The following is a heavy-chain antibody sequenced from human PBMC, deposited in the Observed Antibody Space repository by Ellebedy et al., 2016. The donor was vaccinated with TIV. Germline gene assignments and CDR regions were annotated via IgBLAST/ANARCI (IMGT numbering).Heavy chain of an antibody. CDR3: ARFIESLDAFDI. J-gene: IGHJ3*02. Sequence: SGPTLVKPTQTLTLTCTFSGFSLSTGGMCVSWIRQPPGKALEWLARIDWDDDKYYSASLKTRLTISKDTSKNQVVLTMTNMDPVDTATYYCARFIESLDAFDIWGQGTMVTVSS. D-gene: IGHD1-26*01. CDR1: GFSLSTGGMC. CDR2: IDWDDDK. V-gene: IGHV2-70*11.